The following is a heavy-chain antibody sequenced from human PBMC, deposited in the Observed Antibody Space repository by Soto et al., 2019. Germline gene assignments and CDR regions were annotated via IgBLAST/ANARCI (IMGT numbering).Heavy chain of an antibody. V-gene: IGHV1-24*01. J-gene: IGHJ4*02. CDR2: FEPEDGEI. CDR3: ATQALPSSHPGVAATYFDH. CDR1: GKTISEVS. D-gene: IGHD5-12*01. Sequence: ASVKFSCKVYGKTISEVSIHWVRQAPGVGPEWMGGFEPEDGEIVYAQIFQGRSTMTEDSSTDTAYMELSSLRSEDSAVYYCATQALPSSHPGVAATYFDHWGQGTLVTVSS.